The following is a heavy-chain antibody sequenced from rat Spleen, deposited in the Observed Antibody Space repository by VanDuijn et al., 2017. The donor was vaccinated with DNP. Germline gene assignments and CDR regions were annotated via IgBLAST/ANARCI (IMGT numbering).Heavy chain of an antibody. CDR2: ISTSDVST. CDR1: GFTFSNYG. D-gene: IGHD1-2*01. V-gene: IGHV5S13*01. J-gene: IGHJ4*01. Sequence: EVQLVESGGGLVHPGKSLKLSCAASGFTFSNYGMAWVRQAPKKGLEWVATISTSDVSTYYRDSVKGRFTISRDNAKSTLFLQMDSLRSEDTATYYCATRTIAALGAMDAWGQGTSVTVSS. CDR3: ATRTIAALGAMDA.